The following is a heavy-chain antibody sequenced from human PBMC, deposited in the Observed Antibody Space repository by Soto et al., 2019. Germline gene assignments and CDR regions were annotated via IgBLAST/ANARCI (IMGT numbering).Heavy chain of an antibody. CDR2: IDPSDSYT. J-gene: IGHJ6*02. V-gene: IGHV5-10-1*01. Sequence: GESLKISCKGSGYSFTSYWISWVRQMPGKGLEWMGRIDPSDSYTNYSPSFQGHVTISADKSISTAYLQWSSLKASDTAMYYCAGTPVTEYGMAVWGQGTTVTLSS. CDR1: GYSFTSYW. D-gene: IGHD4-17*01. CDR3: AGTPVTEYGMAV.